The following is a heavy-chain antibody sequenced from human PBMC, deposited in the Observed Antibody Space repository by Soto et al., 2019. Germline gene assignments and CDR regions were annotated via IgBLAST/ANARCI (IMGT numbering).Heavy chain of an antibody. CDR3: ARGVYGSGNYYTGPSAFDI. Sequence: QVQLEQSGAEVKKPGSSVKISCKASGGTLSDHGVSWLRQAPGQGLEWVGGTIPVFNTAKYAPKFQGRVTMAADKSTNIAYMELGSLRSDDTAFYYCARGVYGSGNYYTGPSAFDIWGQGTVVIVSS. J-gene: IGHJ3*02. V-gene: IGHV1-69*06. D-gene: IGHD3-10*01. CDR2: TIPVFNTA. CDR1: GGTLSDHG.